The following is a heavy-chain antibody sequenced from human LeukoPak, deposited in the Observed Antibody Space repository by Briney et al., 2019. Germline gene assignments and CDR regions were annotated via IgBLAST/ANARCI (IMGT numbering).Heavy chain of an antibody. CDR1: GFTFSDYY. D-gene: IGHD6-19*01. CDR2: ISSSGSTI. J-gene: IGHJ6*02. CDR3: ARGFYSSGWYVRNYYYYYGMDV. Sequence: PGGSLRLSCAASGFTFSDYYMSWIRQAPGKGLEWVSYISSSGSTIYYADSVKGRFTISRDNAKNSLYLQMNSLRAKDTAVYYCARGFYSSGWYVRNYYYYYGMDVWGQGTTVTVSS. V-gene: IGHV3-11*01.